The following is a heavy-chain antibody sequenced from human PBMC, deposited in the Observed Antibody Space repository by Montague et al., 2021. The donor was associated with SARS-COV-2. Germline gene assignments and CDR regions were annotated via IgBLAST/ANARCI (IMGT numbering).Heavy chain of an antibody. CDR2: IDWDNDE. V-gene: IGHV2-70*01. CDR3: ARIFAPSHLGGGLDWYFDN. J-gene: IGHJ2*01. CDR1: GLSVTTSGLC. Sequence: PALVKPTQTLTLTCTLSGLSVTTSGLCVGWIRQPPGKALEWLALIDWDNDEYYRPSLKTRLTISKDTSKNQVVLTMTNMDPADTATFFCARIFAPSHLGGGLDWYFDNWGRGTLVTISS. D-gene: IGHD3-16*01.